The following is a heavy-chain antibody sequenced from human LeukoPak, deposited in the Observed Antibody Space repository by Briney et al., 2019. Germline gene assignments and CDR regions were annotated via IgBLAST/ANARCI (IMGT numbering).Heavy chain of an antibody. CDR1: GFTFSNSW. D-gene: IGHD2-21*02. V-gene: IGHV3-7*01. CDR2: IKKTGSET. CDR3: ARDKFGVTATQSSVY. Sequence: GGSLRLSCAASGFTFSNSWMSWVRQAPGKGLEWVAYIKKTGSETYYVDSVKGRFTITRDNARNSLFLQMNSLRAEDTAVYYCARDKFGVTATQSSVYWGQGTLVTVSS. J-gene: IGHJ4*02.